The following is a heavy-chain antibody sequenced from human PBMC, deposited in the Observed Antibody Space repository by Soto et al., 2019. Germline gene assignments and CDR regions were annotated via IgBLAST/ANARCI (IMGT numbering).Heavy chain of an antibody. J-gene: IGHJ4*02. CDR1: VFSLSTVVMH. CDR3: ARMTTTHSFAF. D-gene: IGHD4-4*01. Sequence: GSGPTLVNPTHSLTLTCTLSVFSLSTVVMHVSWIRQPPGKALEWLARIDWDDDKWYSPSLKTRLTISKDTSKNRVVLTMTNMDPVDTATYYCARMTTTHSFAFWGQGPLVTVSS. CDR2: IDWDDDK. V-gene: IGHV2-70*04.